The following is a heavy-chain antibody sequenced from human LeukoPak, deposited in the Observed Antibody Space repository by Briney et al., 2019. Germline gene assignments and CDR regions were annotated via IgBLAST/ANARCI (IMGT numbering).Heavy chain of an antibody. Sequence: GSLRLSCAASGFTFSSYAMSWVRQAPGKGLEWVSAISGSGGSTYFADSVKGRFTISRDNSKNTLYLQMNSLRAEDTAMYYCARESGYAVGDYWGQGTLVTVSS. CDR2: ISGSGGST. CDR1: GFTFSSYA. V-gene: IGHV3-23*01. D-gene: IGHD5-12*01. CDR3: ARESGYAVGDY. J-gene: IGHJ4*02.